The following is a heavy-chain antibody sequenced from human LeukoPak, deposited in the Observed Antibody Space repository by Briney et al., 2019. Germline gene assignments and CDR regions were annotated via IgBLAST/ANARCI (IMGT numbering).Heavy chain of an antibody. CDR3: ARGRVWEPNYYYYYYMDV. CDR2: INHSGST. Sequence: TTSETLSLTSAVYGGPFSGYYWSWIRQPPGKGLEWIGEINHSGSTNYNPSLKSRVTISVDTSKNQFSLKLSSVTAADTAVYYCARGRVWEPNYYYYYYMDVWGKGTTVTVSS. D-gene: IGHD1-26*01. CDR1: GGPFSGYY. V-gene: IGHV4-34*01. J-gene: IGHJ6*03.